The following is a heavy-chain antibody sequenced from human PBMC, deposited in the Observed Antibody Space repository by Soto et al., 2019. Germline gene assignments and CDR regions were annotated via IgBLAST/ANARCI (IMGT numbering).Heavy chain of an antibody. CDR3: ANAVRGAHFDY. D-gene: IGHD3-10*01. CDR1: GITFSTYS. J-gene: IGHJ4*02. Sequence: PGGSLRLSCAASGITFSTYSMNWVRQAPGKGLEWVSYISSSSSAIYYADSVKGRFTISRDNAKNSLFLQMNSLRADDTAVYYCANAVRGAHFDYWGRGTLVTVSS. V-gene: IGHV3-48*01. CDR2: ISSSSSAI.